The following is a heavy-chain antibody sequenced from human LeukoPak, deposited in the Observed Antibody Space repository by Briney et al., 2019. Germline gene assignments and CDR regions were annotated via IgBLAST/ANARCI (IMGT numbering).Heavy chain of an antibody. CDR3: AKRGVYPPHVFDY. V-gene: IGHV3-23*01. CDR2: ISGSGGST. Sequence: PGGSLRLSCAASGFTFSSYAMSWVRQAPGKGLEWVSAISGSGGSTYYADSVKGRFTISRDNSKNTLYLQMNSLRAEDAAVYYCAKRGVYPPHVFDYWGQGTLVTVSS. CDR1: GFTFSSYA. J-gene: IGHJ4*02.